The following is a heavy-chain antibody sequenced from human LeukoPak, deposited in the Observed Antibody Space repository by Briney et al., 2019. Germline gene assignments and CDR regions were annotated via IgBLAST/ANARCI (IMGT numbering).Heavy chain of an antibody. CDR3: VRRGIEVAGIGH. Sequence: GESLKISCQTSGYSFSTYWIGWVRQVPGKGLEWMGIIWPTDSSTRYSPSFQGQVTISADTSISTAYLQWSSLKASDTAMYYCVRRGIEVAGIGHWGQGTLVTVFS. J-gene: IGHJ4*02. CDR1: GYSFSTYW. V-gene: IGHV5-51*01. D-gene: IGHD6-19*01. CDR2: IWPTDSST.